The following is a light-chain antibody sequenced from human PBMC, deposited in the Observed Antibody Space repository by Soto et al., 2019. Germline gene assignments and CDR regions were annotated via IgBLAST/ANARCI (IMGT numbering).Light chain of an antibody. J-gene: IGKJ2*01. V-gene: IGKV3D-20*01. CDR3: QQYGSSPQT. Sequence: EIVLTQSPASLSLSPGERATLSCGASQRVSSSYLAWYQQRPGLAPRLLIYDASSRATGIPDRFSGSGSGTDFTLTISRLKPEDFAVYYCQQYGSSPQTFGQGTKLEIK. CDR1: QRVSSSY. CDR2: DAS.